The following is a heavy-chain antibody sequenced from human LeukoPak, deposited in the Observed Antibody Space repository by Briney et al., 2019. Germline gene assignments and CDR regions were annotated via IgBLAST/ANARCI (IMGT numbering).Heavy chain of an antibody. D-gene: IGHD3-22*01. CDR2: ISDDGSNK. CDR1: GFTFSNYA. V-gene: IGHV3-30-3*01. Sequence: GRSLRLSCAASGFTFSNYAIHWVCQAPGKGLEWVAVISDDGSNKYYVESVKGRFTISRDNSKNTLYLQMNSLRAEDTAVYYCARDHYDRDHYDSSGYPYRGQGTLVTVSS. CDR3: ARDHYDRDHYDSSGYPY. J-gene: IGHJ4*02.